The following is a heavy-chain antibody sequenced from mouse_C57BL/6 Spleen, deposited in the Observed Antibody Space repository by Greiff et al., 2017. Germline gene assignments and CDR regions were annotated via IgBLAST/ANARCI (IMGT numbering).Heavy chain of an antibody. Sequence: QVTLKVSGPGILQPSQTLSLTCSFSGFSLSTFGMGVGWIRQPSGKGLEWLAHIWWDDDKYYNPALKSPLSISKDTSNNQVFVKSANEDTADTATYYGARTHYYGSSSYWYFDVWGTGTTVTVSS. D-gene: IGHD1-1*01. CDR3: ARTHYYGSSSYWYFDV. J-gene: IGHJ1*03. V-gene: IGHV8-8*01. CDR1: GFSLSTFGMG. CDR2: IWWDDDK.